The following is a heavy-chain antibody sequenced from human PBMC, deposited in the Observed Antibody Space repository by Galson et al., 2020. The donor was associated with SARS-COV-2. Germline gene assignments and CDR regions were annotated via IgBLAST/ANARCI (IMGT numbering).Heavy chain of an antibody. Sequence: GGSLRLSCTASGFIFRDEWMTWVRQAPGKGLEWVANINQDGSGKYYVDSVRGRFTISRDNAKSSLYLQMNSLRTDDTAVYYCGRSMDVWGQGTTVTVSS. CDR1: GFIFRDEW. V-gene: IGHV3-7*01. CDR2: INQDGSGK. CDR3: GRSMDV. J-gene: IGHJ6*02.